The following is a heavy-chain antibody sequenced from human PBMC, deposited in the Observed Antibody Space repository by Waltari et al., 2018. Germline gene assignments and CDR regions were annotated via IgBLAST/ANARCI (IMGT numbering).Heavy chain of an antibody. D-gene: IGHD3-3*01. CDR1: GFTFGYYA. V-gene: IGHV3-49*04. J-gene: IGHJ4*02. CDR2: IRSKAYGGTT. CDR3: TRDRVKYFDY. Sequence: VQLVESGGGLVQPGRSLSLSCTASGFTFGYYAMSWVSQAPGKGLEWVGFIRSKAYGGTTEYAASVKGRFTISRDDTKSIAYLQMNSLKTEDTAVYYCTRDRVKYFDYWGQGTLVTVSS.